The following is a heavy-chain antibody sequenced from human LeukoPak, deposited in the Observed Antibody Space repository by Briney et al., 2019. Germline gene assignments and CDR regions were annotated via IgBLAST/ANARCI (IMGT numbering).Heavy chain of an antibody. Sequence: GGSLRLSCAASGFTFSSYGMHWVRQAPGKGLEWVAIIWYDGSNKYYADSVKGRFTISRDNSKNTLYLQMNSLRAEDTAVYYCAKDGSTVTTLNYFDYWGQGTLVTVSS. CDR1: GFTFSSYG. CDR2: IWYDGSNK. CDR3: AKDGSTVTTLNYFDY. V-gene: IGHV3-33*06. J-gene: IGHJ4*02. D-gene: IGHD4-17*01.